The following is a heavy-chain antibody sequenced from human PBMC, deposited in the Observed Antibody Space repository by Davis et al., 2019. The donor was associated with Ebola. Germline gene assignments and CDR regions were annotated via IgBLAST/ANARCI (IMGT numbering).Heavy chain of an antibody. CDR2: INYSGST. V-gene: IGHV4-59*01. CDR3: ARANTGMVSPEIDS. D-gene: IGHD5-18*01. J-gene: IGHJ4*02. Sequence: SETLSLTCTVSGGSTTVYYWSWIRQPPGKGLEWIGYINYSGSTNYNPSLKSRVTISVDTSKNQFSLRLSSVTAADTAVYYCARANTGMVSPEIDSWGRGTLVTVSS. CDR1: GGSTTVYY.